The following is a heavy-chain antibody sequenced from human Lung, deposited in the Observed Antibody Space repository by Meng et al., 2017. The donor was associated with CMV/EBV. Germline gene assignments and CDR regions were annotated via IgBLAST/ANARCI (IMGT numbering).Heavy chain of an antibody. CDR1: GGSTNSYY. D-gene: IGHD3-16*01. Sequence: SETLSLXXTVSGGSTNSYYWTWIRQAPGKGLEWIGYVFYTGTTKYNPSLKSRVTMSLDTSKSHFSLKLTSVTAADTAIYYCARGRAQIGWCDPGGQGTLVTVSS. V-gene: IGHV4-59*01. J-gene: IGHJ5*02. CDR3: ARGRAQIGWCDP. CDR2: VFYTGTT.